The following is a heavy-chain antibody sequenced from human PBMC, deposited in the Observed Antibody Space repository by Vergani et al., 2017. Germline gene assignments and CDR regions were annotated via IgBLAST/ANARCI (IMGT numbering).Heavy chain of an antibody. D-gene: IGHD3-3*01. Sequence: QVQLQESGPGLVKPSETLSLTCTVSGGSISSYYWSWIRQPPGKGLEWVGYIYYSGSTNYNPSFKSRVTISVDTSKNQFSLKLSSVTAADTAVYYCARGSGYPYYYYYYGMDVWGQGTTVTVSS. CDR1: GGSISSYY. V-gene: IGHV4-59*01. J-gene: IGHJ6*02. CDR2: IYYSGST. CDR3: ARGSGYPYYYYYYGMDV.